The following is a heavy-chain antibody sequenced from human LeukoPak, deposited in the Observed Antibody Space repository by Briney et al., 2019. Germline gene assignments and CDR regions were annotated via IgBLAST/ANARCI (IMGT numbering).Heavy chain of an antibody. Sequence: GGSLRLSCAASGFTFSRFWMSWAREAPGKGLEWVANIKHDGSQKYYVDSAKGRFTISRDNAKNSVYLQMNSLTAEDTAVYYCARDGMGGIKAFDMWGQGTMVTVSS. CDR1: GFTFSRFW. CDR2: IKHDGSQK. V-gene: IGHV3-7*05. J-gene: IGHJ3*02. CDR3: ARDGMGGIKAFDM. D-gene: IGHD3-10*01.